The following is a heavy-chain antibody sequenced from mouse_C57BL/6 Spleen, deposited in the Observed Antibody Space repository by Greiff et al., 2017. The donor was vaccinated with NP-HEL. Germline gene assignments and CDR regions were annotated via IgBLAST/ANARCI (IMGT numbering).Heavy chain of an antibody. CDR3: ARRGGDDLAWFAY. J-gene: IGHJ3*01. Sequence: QVQLQQPGAELVMPGASVKLSCKASGYTFTSYWMHWVKQRPGQGLEWIGEIDPSDSYTNYNQKFKGKSTLTVDKSSSTAYMQLSSLTSEDSAVYYCARRGGDDLAWFAYWGQGTLVTVSA. CDR1: GYTFTSYW. V-gene: IGHV1-69*01. CDR2: IDPSDSYT. D-gene: IGHD2-3*01.